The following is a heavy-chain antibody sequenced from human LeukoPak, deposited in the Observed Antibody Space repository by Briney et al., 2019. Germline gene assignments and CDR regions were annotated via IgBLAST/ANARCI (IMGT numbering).Heavy chain of an antibody. CDR3: AKTHCSSTSCRDYYYYYYYMDV. Sequence: PGGSLRLSCAASGFTSSSYWMSWVRQAPGKGLEWVAFIRYDGSNKYYADSVKGRFTISRDNSKNTLYLQMNSLRAEDTAVYYCAKTHCSSTSCRDYYYYYYYMDVWGKGTTVTVSS. CDR1: GFTSSSYW. CDR2: IRYDGSNK. J-gene: IGHJ6*03. V-gene: IGHV3-30*02. D-gene: IGHD2-2*01.